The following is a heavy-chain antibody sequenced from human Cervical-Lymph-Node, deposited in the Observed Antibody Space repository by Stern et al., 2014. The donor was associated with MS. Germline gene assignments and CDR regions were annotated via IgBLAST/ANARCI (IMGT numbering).Heavy chain of an antibody. CDR2: ISSISSNI. CDR3: ARDIVTRGY. D-gene: IGHD1-26*01. CDR1: GFTFSTYS. Sequence: EVPLVESGGRLVQPGGSLRLSCAASGFTFSTYSMNWVRQATGKGLEWASYISSISSNIYYAYSVKGRFTISRDNAKNSLFLQMNSLRVDDTAVYYCARDIVTRGYWGQGTLVTVSS. J-gene: IGHJ4*02. V-gene: IGHV3-48*01.